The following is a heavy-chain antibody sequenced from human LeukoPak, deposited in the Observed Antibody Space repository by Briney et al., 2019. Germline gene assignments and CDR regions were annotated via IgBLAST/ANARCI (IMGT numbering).Heavy chain of an antibody. D-gene: IGHD5-18*01. CDR2: ISGSGGST. Sequence: PGGPLRLSCAASGFTFSSYAMSWVRQAPGKGLEWVSAISGSGGSTYYADSVKGRFTISRDNSKNTLYLQMNSLRAEDTAVYYCAKPNTAMVYYYYYYYMDVWGKGTTVTVSS. CDR3: AKPNTAMVYYYYYYYMDV. V-gene: IGHV3-23*01. CDR1: GFTFSSYA. J-gene: IGHJ6*03.